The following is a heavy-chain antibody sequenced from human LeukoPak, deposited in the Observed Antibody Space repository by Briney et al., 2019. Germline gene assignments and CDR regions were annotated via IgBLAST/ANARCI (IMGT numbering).Heavy chain of an antibody. CDR2: IYYSGST. J-gene: IGHJ5*02. CDR3: ARGLVAYGDPYNWFDP. V-gene: IGHV4-39*07. Sequence: SETLSLTCTVSGGSISSSSYYWGWIRQPPGKGLEWIGSIYYSGSTYYNPSLKSRVTISVDTSKNQFSLKLSSVTAADTAVYYCARGLVAYGDPYNWFDPWGQGTLVTVSS. D-gene: IGHD4-17*01. CDR1: GGSISSSSYY.